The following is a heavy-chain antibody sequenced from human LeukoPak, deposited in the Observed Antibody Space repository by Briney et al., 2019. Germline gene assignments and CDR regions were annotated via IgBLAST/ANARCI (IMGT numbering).Heavy chain of an antibody. CDR1: GGSISSSSYY. Sequence: PSETLSLTCTVSGGSISSSSYYWGWIRQPPGKGLEWIGSIYYSGSTYYNPSLKSRVTISVDTSKNQFSLKLSSVTAADTAVYYCARDRYYYDSSGYYQNWGQGTLVTVSS. V-gene: IGHV4-39*07. CDR3: ARDRYYYDSSGYYQN. D-gene: IGHD3-22*01. J-gene: IGHJ4*02. CDR2: IYYSGST.